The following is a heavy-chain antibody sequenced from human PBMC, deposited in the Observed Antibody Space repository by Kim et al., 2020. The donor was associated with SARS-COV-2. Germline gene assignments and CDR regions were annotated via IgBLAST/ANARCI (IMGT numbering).Heavy chain of an antibody. CDR3: ARVEASSGWYYHYYGMDV. D-gene: IGHD6-19*01. V-gene: IGHV1-69*13. J-gene: IGHJ6*02. CDR1: GGTFSSYA. CDR2: IIPIFGTA. Sequence: SVKVSCKASGGTFSSYAISWVRQAPGQGLEWMGGIIPIFGTANYAQKFQGRVTITADESTSTAYMELSSLRSEDTAVYYCARVEASSGWYYHYYGMDVWGQGTTVTVSS.